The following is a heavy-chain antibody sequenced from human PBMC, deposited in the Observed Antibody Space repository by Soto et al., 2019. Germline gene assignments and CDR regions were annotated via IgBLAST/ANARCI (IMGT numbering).Heavy chain of an antibody. CDR2: IYHSGST. D-gene: IGHD6-13*01. Sequence: QLQLQESGSGLVKPSQTLSLTCAVSGGSISSGGYSWSWIRQPPGKGLEWIGYIYHSGSTYYNPSLKRRVTISVDRSKNHLSLKLSSVTAADTAVYYCASSHAGAHITAAVHWGQGTLVTVSS. V-gene: IGHV4-30-2*01. CDR3: ASSHAGAHITAAVH. CDR1: GGSISSGGYS. J-gene: IGHJ4*02.